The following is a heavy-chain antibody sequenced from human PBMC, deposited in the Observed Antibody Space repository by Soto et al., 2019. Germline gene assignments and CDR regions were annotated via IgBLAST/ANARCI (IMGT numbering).Heavy chain of an antibody. J-gene: IGHJ4*02. Sequence: EVQLVESGGGLVKPGGSLRLSCAASGFTFTRYSMNWVRQAPGKGLEWVSSISSTTNYTYYGDSMKGRFTISRDNPKNSMYLEMNSLRAEYTAVYYCARESEDLTSNFAYWGQGTLVTVSS. CDR3: ARESEDLTSNFAY. V-gene: IGHV3-21*06. CDR2: ISSTTNYT. CDR1: GFTFTRYS.